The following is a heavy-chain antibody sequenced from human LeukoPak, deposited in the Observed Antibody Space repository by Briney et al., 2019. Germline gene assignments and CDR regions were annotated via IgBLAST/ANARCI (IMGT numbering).Heavy chain of an antibody. D-gene: IGHD2-15*01. CDR1: GLTFSGYC. CDR3: AKVLVLVSTNRYYFDY. CDR2: ISGSGNST. V-gene: IGHV3-23*01. Sequence: GGALTLSCAASGLTFSGYCIIWVRQAPGKGLEGVSVISGSGNSTYYADSVKRLITISRDNTKNTLLMQINSMRAEATVVYYCAKVLVLVSTNRYYFDYWGQGTLVTVSS. J-gene: IGHJ4*02.